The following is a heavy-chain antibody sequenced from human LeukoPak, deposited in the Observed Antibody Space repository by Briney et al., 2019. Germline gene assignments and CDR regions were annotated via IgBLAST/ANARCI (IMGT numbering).Heavy chain of an antibody. CDR1: GYSISSGYY. CDR3: ARSYGSGSYYDAFDL. D-gene: IGHD3-10*01. J-gene: IGHJ3*01. V-gene: IGHV4-38-2*01. Sequence: PSETLSLTCAVSGYSISSGYYWVWIRQPPGKGLEWIGSIYHSGSTYYNPSLKSRVTKSVDTSKNQFSLKLSSVTAADTAVYYCARSYGSGSYYDAFDLWGQGTVVTVSS. CDR2: IYHSGST.